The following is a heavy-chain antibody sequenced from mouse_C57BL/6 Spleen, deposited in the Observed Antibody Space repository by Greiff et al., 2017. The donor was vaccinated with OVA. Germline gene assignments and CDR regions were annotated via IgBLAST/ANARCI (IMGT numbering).Heavy chain of an antibody. D-gene: IGHD1-3*01. Sequence: EVHLVESGGGLVKPGGSLKLSCAASGFTFSDYGMHWVRQAPEKGLEWVAYISRGSSTIYYADTVKGRFTISRDNAKNTLFLQMTSLRSEDTAMYYCAGSKAFAYWGQGTLVTVSA. V-gene: IGHV5-17*01. CDR2: ISRGSSTI. J-gene: IGHJ3*01. CDR3: AGSKAFAY. CDR1: GFTFSDYG.